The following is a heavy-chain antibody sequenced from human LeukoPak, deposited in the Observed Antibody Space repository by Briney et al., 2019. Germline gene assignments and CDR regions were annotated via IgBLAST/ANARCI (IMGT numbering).Heavy chain of an antibody. V-gene: IGHV4-30-2*01. CDR1: GGSISTGDYS. J-gene: IGHJ4*02. CDR3: ARALGYYDSGTPYFDY. D-gene: IGHD3-10*01. CDR2: IYHSKST. Sequence: PSQTLSLTCAVSGGSISTGDYSWSWIRLPPGKGLEWIGYIYHSKSTYYNPSLKSRVTISVDRSKNQFSLKLSSVTAADTAVYYCARALGYYDSGTPYFDYWGQGTLVTVSS.